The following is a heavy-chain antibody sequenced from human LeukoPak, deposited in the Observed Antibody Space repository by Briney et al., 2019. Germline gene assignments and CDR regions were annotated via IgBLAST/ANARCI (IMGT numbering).Heavy chain of an antibody. J-gene: IGHJ3*02. CDR3: ARASNFPGRQLAPGDAFDI. Sequence: PSETLSLTCAVYGGSFSGYYWGWIRQPPGKGLEWIGEINHSGSTNYNPSLKSRVTISVDTSKNQFSLKLSSVTAADTAVYYCARASNFPGRQLAPGDAFDIWGQGTMVTVSS. CDR2: INHSGST. CDR1: GGSFSGYY. V-gene: IGHV4-34*01. D-gene: IGHD6-13*01.